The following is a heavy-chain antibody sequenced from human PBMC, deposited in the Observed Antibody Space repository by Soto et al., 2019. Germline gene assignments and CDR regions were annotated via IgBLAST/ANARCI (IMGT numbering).Heavy chain of an antibody. Sequence: QVQLVQSGAELKKPGASVKVSCKSSGYTFTSYDFNWVRQATGQGPEWMGWMNPNSGNTGYAQKFQGRVTMTRDTSISTAYMELTSLRSDDTAVYYCARAPREWGFDYWCPGTLVTVSS. D-gene: IGHD3-3*01. CDR3: ARAPREWGFDY. V-gene: IGHV1-8*01. CDR1: GYTFTSYD. J-gene: IGHJ4*02. CDR2: MNPNSGNT.